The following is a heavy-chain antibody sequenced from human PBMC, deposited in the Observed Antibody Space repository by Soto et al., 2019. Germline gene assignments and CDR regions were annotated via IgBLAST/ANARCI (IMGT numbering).Heavy chain of an antibody. Sequence: ASVKVSCKVSGYTLTELSMHWVRQAPGKGLEWMGGFDPEDGETIYAQKFQGRVTMTEDTSTDTAYMELSSLRSEDTAVYYCATPNKWELLYDYWGQGTLVTVSS. J-gene: IGHJ4*02. CDR1: GYTLTELS. CDR3: ATPNKWELLYDY. D-gene: IGHD1-26*01. CDR2: FDPEDGET. V-gene: IGHV1-24*01.